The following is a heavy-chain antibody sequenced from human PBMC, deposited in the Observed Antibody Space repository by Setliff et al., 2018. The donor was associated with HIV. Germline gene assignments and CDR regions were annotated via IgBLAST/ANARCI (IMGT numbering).Heavy chain of an antibody. CDR2: INPSGGST. J-gene: IGHJ4*02. CDR3: ARLSGWYEGDFDY. D-gene: IGHD6-19*01. V-gene: IGHV1-46*01. Sequence: ASVKVSCKASGYTFTSYCMHWVRQAPGQGLEWMGIINPSGGSTSYAQKFQGRVTIARDTSASTAYMELSSLRSEDTAVYYCARLSGWYEGDFDYWGQGTLVTVSS. CDR1: GYTFTSYC.